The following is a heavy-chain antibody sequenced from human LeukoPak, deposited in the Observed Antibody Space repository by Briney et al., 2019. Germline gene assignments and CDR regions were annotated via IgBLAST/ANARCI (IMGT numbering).Heavy chain of an antibody. CDR1: GFTFSSYS. Sequence: GGSLRLSCAASGFTFSSYSMNWVRQAPGKGLEWVSSISSSSSYIYYADSVKGRFTISRENAKNSLYLQMNSLRAEDTAVYYCAREGLGGYSSFDAFDIWGQGTMVTVSS. CDR3: AREGLGGYSSFDAFDI. J-gene: IGHJ3*02. V-gene: IGHV3-21*01. D-gene: IGHD4-11*01. CDR2: ISSSSSYI.